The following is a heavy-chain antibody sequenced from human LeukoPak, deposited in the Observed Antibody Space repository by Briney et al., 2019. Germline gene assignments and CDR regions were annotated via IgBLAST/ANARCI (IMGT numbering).Heavy chain of an antibody. V-gene: IGHV4-59*01. CDR3: ARETMLAGFASGLGFNY. Sequence: SETLSLTCTVSGGSISSFYWSWIRQPPGKGLEWIGNIHGSGNTNYNPSLKSRLSMSLDTSRNQFSLNLTSVTAADTATYYCARETMLAGFASGLGFNYWGQGILVIVSS. D-gene: IGHD6-19*01. J-gene: IGHJ4*02. CDR2: IHGSGNT. CDR1: GGSISSFY.